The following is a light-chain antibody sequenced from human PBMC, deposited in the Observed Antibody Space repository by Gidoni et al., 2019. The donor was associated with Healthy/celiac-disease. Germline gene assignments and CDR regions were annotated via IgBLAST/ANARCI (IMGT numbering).Light chain of an antibody. Sequence: IVFTQSPATLSLSPGERATLSCRASQSVSSYLAWYQQKPGQAPRLLIYDASNRATGIPARFSGSGSGTDFTLTISSLEPEDFAVYYCQQRSNWAMYTFGQGTKLEIK. CDR2: DAS. V-gene: IGKV3-11*01. CDR3: QQRSNWAMYT. CDR1: QSVSSY. J-gene: IGKJ2*01.